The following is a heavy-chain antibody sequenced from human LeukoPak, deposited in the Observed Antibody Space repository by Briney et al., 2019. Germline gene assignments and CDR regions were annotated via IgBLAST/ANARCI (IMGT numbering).Heavy chain of an antibody. J-gene: IGHJ4*02. Sequence: GGTLRLSCAASGFTFSTFSNYGMSWVHQAPGKGLEWVAFIRYDGSYKYYAGSVKGLFTISRDNSKNTLYLQMNSLRAEDTAVYYCARVPDRLSGQTYYDFWSGYYTGVYFDYWGQGTLVTVSS. CDR1: GFTFSTFSNYG. CDR2: IRYDGSYK. CDR3: ARVPDRLSGQTYYDFWSGYYTGVYFDY. V-gene: IGHV3-30*02. D-gene: IGHD3-3*01.